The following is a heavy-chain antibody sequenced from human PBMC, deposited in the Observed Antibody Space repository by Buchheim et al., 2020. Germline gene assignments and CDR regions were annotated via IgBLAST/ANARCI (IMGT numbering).Heavy chain of an antibody. Sequence: QVQLVQSGAEVKKPGASVKVSCKASGYTFTNLGVTWVRQAPGQGLEWMGWINGDNGNTDYAPKFQGRVTMTADTSTSTAYMELRSLISDDTAVYYCARDPYYYHSRGLGGFDPWGQGTL. D-gene: IGHD3-22*01. CDR2: INGDNGNT. V-gene: IGHV1-18*01. CDR1: GYTFTNLG. J-gene: IGHJ5*02. CDR3: ARDPYYYHSRGLGGFDP.